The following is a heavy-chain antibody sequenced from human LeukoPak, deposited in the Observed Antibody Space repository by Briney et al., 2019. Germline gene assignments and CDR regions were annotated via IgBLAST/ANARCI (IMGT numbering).Heavy chain of an antibody. CDR2: IKEDGSRA. V-gene: IGHV3-7*01. J-gene: IGHJ4*02. CDR1: GFSFSTYW. Sequence: PGGSLRLSCGASGFSFSTYWMDWVRQAPGKGLEWVASIKEDGSRADYVDSVRGRFTVSRDNTKNSLFLQINSLRVDDTAVYYCASDRAFSQFDYWGQGTLVTVSS. CDR3: ASDRAFSQFDY. D-gene: IGHD3-10*01.